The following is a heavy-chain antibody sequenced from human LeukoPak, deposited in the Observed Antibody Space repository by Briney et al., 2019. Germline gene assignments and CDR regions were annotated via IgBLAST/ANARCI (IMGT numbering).Heavy chain of an antibody. CDR3: ATGKPSGGTGGYFDY. CDR2: INPNSGGT. V-gene: IGHV1-2*02. Sequence: GASVKVSCKASGYTFTGYYMHWVRQAPGQGLEWMGWINPNSGGTIYAQKFQGRVTMTEDTSTDTAYMELSSLRSEDTAVYYCATGKPSGGTGGYFDYWGQGTLVTVSS. J-gene: IGHJ4*02. D-gene: IGHD2-15*01. CDR1: GYTFTGYY.